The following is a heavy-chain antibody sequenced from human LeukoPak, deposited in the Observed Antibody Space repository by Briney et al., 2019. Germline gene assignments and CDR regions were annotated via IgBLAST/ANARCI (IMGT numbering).Heavy chain of an antibody. J-gene: IGHJ4*02. CDR1: GFTFSSYS. D-gene: IGHD3-22*01. V-gene: IGHV3-21*01. Sequence: GGSLRLSCAASGFTFSSYSMNWVRQAPGKGLEWVSSISSSSSYIYYADSVKGRFTTSRDNAKNSLYLQMNSLRAEDTAVYYCARVAHRLVVASLDYWGQGTLVTVSS. CDR3: ARVAHRLVVASLDY. CDR2: ISSSSSYI.